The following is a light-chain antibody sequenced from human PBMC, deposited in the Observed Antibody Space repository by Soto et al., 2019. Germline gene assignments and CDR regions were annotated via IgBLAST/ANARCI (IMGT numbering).Light chain of an antibody. CDR2: AAS. CDR1: QSISSY. J-gene: IGKJ1*01. CDR3: QQGYSNPWT. Sequence: DIPMTQSPSSLSASVGDRVTITCRASQSISSYLNWYQQKPGKAPGLLIYAASNLQRGVPSRFSGSGSGTDFTLTISSLQPEDFASYYCQQGYSNPWTFGQGTKVEIK. V-gene: IGKV1-39*01.